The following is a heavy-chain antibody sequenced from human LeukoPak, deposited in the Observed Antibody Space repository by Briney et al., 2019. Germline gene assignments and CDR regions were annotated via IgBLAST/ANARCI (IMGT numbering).Heavy chain of an antibody. D-gene: IGHD4-11*01. Sequence: SETLSFTCTVSGGSISSSSYYWGWIRQPPGKGLEWIGSIYYSGSTYYNPSLKSRVTISVDTSKNQFSLKLSSVTAADTAVYYCARDNPGQYHRDWGQGTLVTVSS. CDR3: ARDNPGQYHRD. CDR2: IYYSGST. J-gene: IGHJ4*02. CDR1: GGSISSSSYY. V-gene: IGHV4-39*02.